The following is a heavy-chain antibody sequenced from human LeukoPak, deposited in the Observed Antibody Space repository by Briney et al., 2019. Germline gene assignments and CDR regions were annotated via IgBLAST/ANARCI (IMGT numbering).Heavy chain of an antibody. CDR1: GFTFSDAW. CDR3: ITLRRGY. D-gene: IGHD5-12*01. CDR2: IESKTDGGTT. J-gene: IGHJ4*02. V-gene: IGHV3-15*04. Sequence: GGSLRLSCAASGFTFSDAWMSWVRQAPGKGLEWVGRIESKTDGGTTDYAAPVKGRFTISRDDSRNMVSLRMNSLKTEDTAVYYCITLRRGYWGQGTLVTVSS.